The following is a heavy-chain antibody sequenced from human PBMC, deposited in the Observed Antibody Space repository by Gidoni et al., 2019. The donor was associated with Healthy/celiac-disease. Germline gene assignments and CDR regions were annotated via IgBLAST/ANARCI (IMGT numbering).Heavy chain of an antibody. Sequence: EVQLVQSGAEVKKPGESLRISCKGSGYSFTSYWISWVRQMPGKGLEWMGRIDPSDSYTNYSPSFQGHVTISADKSISTAYLQWSSLKASDTAMYYCARGDIVVVVAASWFDPWGQGTLVTVSS. CDR2: IDPSDSYT. CDR3: ARGDIVVVVAASWFDP. J-gene: IGHJ5*02. V-gene: IGHV5-10-1*03. CDR1: GYSFTSYW. D-gene: IGHD2-15*01.